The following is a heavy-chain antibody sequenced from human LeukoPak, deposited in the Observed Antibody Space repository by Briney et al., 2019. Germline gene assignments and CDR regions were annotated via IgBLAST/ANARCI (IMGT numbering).Heavy chain of an antibody. CDR3: ARDLGLSVGVTPFDS. CDR2: LCGSVRSMYCVDS. D-gene: IGHD1-26*01. J-gene: IGHJ4*02. Sequence: GGSLRLSCAASGFTFSTYAMSWVRQTPGKRLEWVPTLCGSVRSMYCVDSYYRDSVKGRFTISRDDSKDTLYLQMSDLRAEDTAVYFCARDLGLSVGVTPFDSWGRGTLVTVSS. CDR1: GFTFSTYA. V-gene: IGHV3-23*01.